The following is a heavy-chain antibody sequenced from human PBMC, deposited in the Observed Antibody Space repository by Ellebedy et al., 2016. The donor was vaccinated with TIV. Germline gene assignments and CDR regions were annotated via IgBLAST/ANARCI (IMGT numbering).Heavy chain of an antibody. Sequence: GGSLRLXXAVSGFTFSNAWMSWVCQAPGKGLEWVGRIRKTIDGGLTEYAAPVKGRFTISRDDSQNTLYLQMNSLKTEDTAVYYCLGNDYGDYWGQGTLVTVAS. CDR3: LGNDYGDY. CDR2: IRKTIDGGLT. D-gene: IGHD3-16*01. J-gene: IGHJ4*02. V-gene: IGHV3-15*01. CDR1: GFTFSNAW.